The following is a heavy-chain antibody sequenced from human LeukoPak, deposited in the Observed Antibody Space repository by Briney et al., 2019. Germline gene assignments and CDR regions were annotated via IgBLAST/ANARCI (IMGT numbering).Heavy chain of an antibody. CDR3: ARLHSNAYFDY. D-gene: IGHD2/OR15-2a*01. Sequence: SETLSLTCAVSNYSITSGFYWGWVRQPPGKGLDWIGNVYQSGSTYYNSSLQSRVTILVDTSKSLFSLKLSSVTAADTAVYYCARLHSNAYFDYWGPGILVTVSS. J-gene: IGHJ4*02. V-gene: IGHV4-38-2*01. CDR1: NYSITSGFY. CDR2: VYQSGST.